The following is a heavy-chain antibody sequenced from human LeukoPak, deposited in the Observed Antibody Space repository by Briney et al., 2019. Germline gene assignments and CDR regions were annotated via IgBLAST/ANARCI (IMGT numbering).Heavy chain of an antibody. CDR1: GFTFSSYG. D-gene: IGHD6-13*01. Sequence: GGSLRLSCAASGFTFSSYGMHRVRQAPGKGLEWVAVIWYDGSNKYYADSVKGRFTISRDNSKNTLYLQMNSLRAEDTAVYYCARDPQQQLVVPYFDYWGQGTLVTVSS. J-gene: IGHJ4*02. CDR3: ARDPQQQLVVPYFDY. CDR2: IWYDGSNK. V-gene: IGHV3-33*01.